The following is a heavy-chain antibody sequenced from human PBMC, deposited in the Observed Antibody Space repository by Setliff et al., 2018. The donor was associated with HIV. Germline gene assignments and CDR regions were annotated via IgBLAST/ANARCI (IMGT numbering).Heavy chain of an antibody. V-gene: IGHV1-46*01. CDR3: ARGQASNDYGVSF. CDR2: INPGGGNT. J-gene: IGHJ3*01. CDR1: GYTFTNFY. D-gene: IGHD4-17*01. Sequence: ASVKVSCKASGYTFTNFYMHWVRQAPGQGLEWMGIINPGGGNTGYAQRFQGRVSMTRDTSTSTVYMELSSLRSEDTAVYYCARGQASNDYGVSFWGQGTMVTVSS.